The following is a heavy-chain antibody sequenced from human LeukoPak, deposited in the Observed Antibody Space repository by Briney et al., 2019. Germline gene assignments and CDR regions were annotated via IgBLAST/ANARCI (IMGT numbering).Heavy chain of an antibody. CDR3: ARGIVVVVAAPPLGMDV. Sequence: PSETLSLTCVVYGGSFSGYYWSWIRQPPGKGLEWIGEINHSGSTNYNPSLKSRVTISVDTSKNPFSLKLNSVTAADTAVYYCARGIVVVVAAPPLGMDVWGQGTTVTVSS. V-gene: IGHV4-34*01. J-gene: IGHJ6*02. CDR1: GGSFSGYY. D-gene: IGHD2-15*01. CDR2: INHSGST.